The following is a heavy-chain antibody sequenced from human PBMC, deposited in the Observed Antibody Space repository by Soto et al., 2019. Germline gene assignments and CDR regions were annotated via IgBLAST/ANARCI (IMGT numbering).Heavy chain of an antibody. CDR2: IKQDGSEK. Sequence: PGGSLILSCAASGFTFISYWMSWVRQAPGKGLEWVANIKQDGSEKYYVDSVKGRFTISRDNAKNSLYLQMNSLRAEDTAVYYCAREYCSSTSCYRNAFEIWGQGTMVSVSS. CDR1: GFTFISYW. V-gene: IGHV3-7*01. CDR3: AREYCSSTSCYRNAFEI. J-gene: IGHJ3*02. D-gene: IGHD2-2*01.